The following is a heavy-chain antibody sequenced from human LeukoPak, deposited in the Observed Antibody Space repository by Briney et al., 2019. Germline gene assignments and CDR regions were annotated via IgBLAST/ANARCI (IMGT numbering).Heavy chain of an antibody. D-gene: IGHD2-2*01. CDR1: GFTFRSYS. V-gene: IGHV3-21*01. Sequence: GSLRLTCTASGFTFRSYSMNWVRQAPGKGLEWVSSIGPTGTDRYYADSVRGRFTISRDNAKNSLYLQMNSLRAEDTAVYYCARDSSRYCSSTSCSWWGQGTLVTVSS. CDR3: ARDSSRYCSSTSCSW. CDR2: IGPTGTDR. J-gene: IGHJ4*02.